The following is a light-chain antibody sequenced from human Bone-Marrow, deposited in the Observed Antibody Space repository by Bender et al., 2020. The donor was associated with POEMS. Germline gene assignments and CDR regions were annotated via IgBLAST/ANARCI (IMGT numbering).Light chain of an antibody. CDR3: CSYGGSFTYV. V-gene: IGLV2-11*01. CDR1: SSDVGGYSY. Sequence: QSALTQPRSVSGSPGQSVTISCTGTSSDVGGYSYVSWYQHHPGKAPKLIIYDVTKRPSGVPARFSGSKSGSTASLTISGLQADDEADYFCCSYGGSFTYVFGTGTKVTVL. J-gene: IGLJ1*01. CDR2: DVT.